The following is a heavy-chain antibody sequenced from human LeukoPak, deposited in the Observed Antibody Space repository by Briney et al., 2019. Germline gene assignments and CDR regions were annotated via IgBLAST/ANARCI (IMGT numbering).Heavy chain of an antibody. D-gene: IGHD3-22*01. Sequence: GGSLRLSCVASGFTFSSYGMHWVRQAPGKGLEWAAVISNDGSNKHYADSVKGRFTISRDNSKNTLYLQMNSLRAEDTAVYYCAKENYYESSGYVDYWGQGTLVTVSS. CDR2: ISNDGSNK. J-gene: IGHJ4*02. V-gene: IGHV3-30*18. CDR1: GFTFSSYG. CDR3: AKENYYESSGYVDY.